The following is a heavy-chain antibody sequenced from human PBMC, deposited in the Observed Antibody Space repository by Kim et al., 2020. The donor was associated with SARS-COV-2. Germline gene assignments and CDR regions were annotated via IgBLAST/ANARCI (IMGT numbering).Heavy chain of an antibody. J-gene: IGHJ1*01. D-gene: IGHD6-13*01. V-gene: IGHV3-15*01. CDR3: TTASLVAAGRN. Sequence: GGSLRLSCAASGFTFNNAWMSWVRQAPGKGLEWVGRIKSKSDGGTTDYAAPVKGRFTISRDDSKNTLYLQMNSLKTEDTAVYYCTTASLVAAGRNWGQGTLVTVSS. CDR2: IKSKSDGGTT. CDR1: GFTFNNAW.